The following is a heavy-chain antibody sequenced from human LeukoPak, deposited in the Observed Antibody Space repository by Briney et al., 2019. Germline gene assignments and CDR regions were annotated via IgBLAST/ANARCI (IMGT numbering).Heavy chain of an antibody. Sequence: SETLSLTCTVSGDSINSLDLWSWVRQPPGKGLEWIGEMYLSGTTHSNPSVKSRVTISIDKSKNQFFLNLSSVTAADTAVYYCARDFAGDYGMDVWGQGTTVTVSS. CDR1: GDSINSLDL. CDR2: MYLSGTT. CDR3: ARDFAGDYGMDV. V-gene: IGHV4-4*02. J-gene: IGHJ6*02. D-gene: IGHD1-1*01.